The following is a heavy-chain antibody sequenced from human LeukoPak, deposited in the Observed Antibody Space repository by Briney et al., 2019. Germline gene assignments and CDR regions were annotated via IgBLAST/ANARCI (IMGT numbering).Heavy chain of an antibody. CDR1: GYTFTSYD. CDR3: ARSLPIVVVPAAIMDV. Sequence: ASVKVSCKASGYTFTSYDINWVRQATGQGLEWMGWMNPNSGNTGYAQKFQGRVTITRNTSISTAYMELSSLRSEDTAVYYCARSLPIVVVPAAIMDVWGKGTTVTVSS. D-gene: IGHD2-2*01. J-gene: IGHJ6*03. CDR2: MNPNSGNT. V-gene: IGHV1-8*03.